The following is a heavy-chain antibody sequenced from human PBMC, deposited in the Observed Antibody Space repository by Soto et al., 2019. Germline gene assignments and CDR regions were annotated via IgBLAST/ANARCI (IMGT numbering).Heavy chain of an antibody. V-gene: IGHV2-5*02. D-gene: IGHD3-10*01. CDR1: GFSLTTSGVG. CDR3: AHRSITMVRGVITYGLDV. Sequence: SGPTLVNPTQTLTLTCTFSGFSLTTSGVGVGWIRQPPGKALEWLALIYWDDDKRYSPSLKSRLTITKDTSKNQVVLTMTNMDPVDTATYYCAHRSITMVRGVITYGLDVWGQGTTVTVSS. J-gene: IGHJ6*02. CDR2: IYWDDDK.